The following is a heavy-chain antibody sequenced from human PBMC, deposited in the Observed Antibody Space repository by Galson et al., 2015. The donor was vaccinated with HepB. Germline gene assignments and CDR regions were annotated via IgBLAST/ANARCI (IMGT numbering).Heavy chain of an antibody. CDR2: IYWDDDK. Sequence: PALVKTTQPLTLTCTFSGFSLSASGVSVGWIRQPPGKALEWLALIYWDDDKRYSPSLKSRLSITKDTSKNQVVLTMTNMEPVDTASYYCAHSLDYGLDYWGQGTLVTVSS. J-gene: IGHJ4*02. CDR3: AHSLDYGLDY. CDR1: GFSLSASGVS. D-gene: IGHD4-17*01. V-gene: IGHV2-5*02.